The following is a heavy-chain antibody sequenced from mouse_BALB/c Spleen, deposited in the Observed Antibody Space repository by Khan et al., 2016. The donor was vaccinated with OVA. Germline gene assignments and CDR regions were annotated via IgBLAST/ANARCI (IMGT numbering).Heavy chain of an antibody. Sequence: QVQLKESGPELVRPGVSVKISCKGSGYTFTDYAMYWVKQSHAKSLEWIGLISTYSGSTNYNQKFKGKVTMTVDKSSSAAYMELARLTSEDSAIXYCARPAYDGYYDYWGQDTALTVSS. V-gene: IGHV1S137*01. CDR3: ARPAYDGYYDY. D-gene: IGHD2-3*01. CDR2: ISTYSGST. J-gene: IGHJ2*01. CDR1: GYTFTDYA.